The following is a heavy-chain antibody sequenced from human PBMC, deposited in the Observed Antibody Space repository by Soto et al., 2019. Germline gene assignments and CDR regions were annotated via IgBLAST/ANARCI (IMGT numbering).Heavy chain of an antibody. Sequence: PSETLSLTCTVSGGSVSSGTYYWNWIRQPPGKGLEWIGYITYSGSSNYNPSLRSRVTMSLSTSKNQLSLKLNSVTAADTAVYYCARAYCSGGSCWAWSNWFDPWGQGTLVTVSS. CDR3: ARAYCSGGSCWAWSNWFDP. CDR2: ITYSGSS. J-gene: IGHJ5*02. CDR1: GGSVSSGTYY. V-gene: IGHV4-61*01. D-gene: IGHD2-15*01.